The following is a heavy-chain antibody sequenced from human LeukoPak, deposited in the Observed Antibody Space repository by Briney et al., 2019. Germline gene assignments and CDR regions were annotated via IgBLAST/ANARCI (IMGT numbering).Heavy chain of an antibody. J-gene: IGHJ4*02. D-gene: IGHD2-21*02. CDR1: GYTFTSYG. CDR3: ARDWGYCGGDCYSGY. V-gene: IGHV1-18*01. Sequence: ASVKVSCKASGYTFTSYGISWVRQAPGQGLEWMGWISTYNGNTNYAQNLQGRVTMTTDTSTSTAYMELRSPRADDTALYYCARDWGYCGGDCYSGYWGQGTLVTVSS. CDR2: ISTYNGNT.